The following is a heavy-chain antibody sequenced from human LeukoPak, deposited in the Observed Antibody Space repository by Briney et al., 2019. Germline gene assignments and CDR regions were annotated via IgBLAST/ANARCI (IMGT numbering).Heavy chain of an antibody. V-gene: IGHV1-24*01. CDR3: ATAEYYDFWSGYFYFDY. CDR1: GYTLTELS. CDR2: FDPEDGET. J-gene: IGHJ4*02. Sequence: ASVKVSRQVSGYTLTELSMHWVRQAPAKGLEWMGGFDPEDGETIYAQKFQGRVTMTEDTSTDTAYMELSSLRSEDTAVYYCATAEYYDFWSGYFYFDYWGQGTLVTVSS. D-gene: IGHD3-3*01.